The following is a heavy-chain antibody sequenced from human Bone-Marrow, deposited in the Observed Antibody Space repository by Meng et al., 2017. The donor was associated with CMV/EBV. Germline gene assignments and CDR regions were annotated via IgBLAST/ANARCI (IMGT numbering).Heavy chain of an antibody. CDR2: IRSKANSYAT. Sequence: ETLSLTCAASGFTFSGSAMHWVRQASGKGLEWVGRIRSKANSYATAYAASVKGRFTISRDDSKNTAYLQMNSLKTEDTAVYYCTTYTVTTLDYWGQGTLVTVSS. V-gene: IGHV3-73*01. CDR3: TTYTVTTLDY. CDR1: GFTFSGSA. D-gene: IGHD4-17*01. J-gene: IGHJ4*02.